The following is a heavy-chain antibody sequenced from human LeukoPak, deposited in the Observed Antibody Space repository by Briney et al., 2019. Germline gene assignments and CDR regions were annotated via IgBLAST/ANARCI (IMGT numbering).Heavy chain of an antibody. D-gene: IGHD3-10*01. J-gene: IGHJ6*03. Sequence: GGTLRLSCAASGFTFSSYGMSWVRQAPGKGLEWVSAISGSGGSTYYADSVKGRFTISRDNSKNTLYLQMNSLRAEDTAVYYCAKDSTMVRGVIINYYYYYMDVWGKGTTVTISS. CDR3: AKDSTMVRGVIINYYYYYMDV. CDR2: ISGSGGST. CDR1: GFTFSSYG. V-gene: IGHV3-23*01.